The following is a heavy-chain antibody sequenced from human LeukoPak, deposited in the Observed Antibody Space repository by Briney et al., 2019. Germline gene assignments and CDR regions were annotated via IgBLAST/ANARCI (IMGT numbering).Heavy chain of an antibody. CDR2: IYYSGST. J-gene: IGHJ4*02. Sequence: PSETLSLTXTVSGGSISSSSYYWGWISQPPGKGLQWIGSIYYSGSTYYNPSLKSRVTISVDTSKNQFSLKLSSVTAADTTVYYCARHSSSAAIDYWGQGTLVTVSS. D-gene: IGHD6-6*01. CDR3: ARHSSSAAIDY. V-gene: IGHV4-39*01. CDR1: GGSISSSSYY.